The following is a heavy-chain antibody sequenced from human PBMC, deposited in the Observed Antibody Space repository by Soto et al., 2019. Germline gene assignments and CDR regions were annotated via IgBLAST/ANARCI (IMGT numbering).Heavy chain of an antibody. Sequence: PGGSLRLSCAASGFTFSSYAMSWVRQAPGKGLEWIGYIYYSGSTNYNPSLKSRVTISVDTSKNQFSLKLSSVTAADTAVYYCARVLTGTTVTTFWFDPWGQGTLVTVSS. D-gene: IGHD4-17*01. V-gene: IGHV4-59*01. CDR3: ARVLTGTTVTTFWFDP. CDR2: IYYSGST. J-gene: IGHJ5*02. CDR1: GFTFSSYA.